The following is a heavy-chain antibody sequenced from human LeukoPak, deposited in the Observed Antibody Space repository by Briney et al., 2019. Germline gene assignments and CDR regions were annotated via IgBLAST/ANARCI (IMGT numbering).Heavy chain of an antibody. CDR1: GFTFSSYW. D-gene: IGHD3-22*01. CDR3: ARDLVHDSSGYYY. V-gene: IGHV3-7*01. J-gene: IGHJ4*02. Sequence: GGSLRLSCAASGFTFSSYWMSWVRQAPGKGLEWVANIKQDGSEKYYVDSVKGRFTISRDNAKNSLDLQMNSLRAEDTAVYYCARDLVHDSSGYYYWGQGTLVTVSS. CDR2: IKQDGSEK.